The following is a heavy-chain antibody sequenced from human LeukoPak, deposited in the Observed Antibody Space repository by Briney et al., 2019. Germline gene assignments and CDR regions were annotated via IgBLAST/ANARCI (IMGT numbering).Heavy chain of an antibody. J-gene: IGHJ4*02. CDR2: INTDGSTT. CDR1: GFTFSTYW. D-gene: IGHD5-12*01. V-gene: IGHV3-74*01. Sequence: AGSLRLSCVGSGFTFSTYWMHWVRQAPGRGLVWVSGINTDGSTTSYADSVKGRFTISRDNAKNTLYLQMSSLRAEDTAVYYCAKESGYDVDLDYWGQGALVTVSS. CDR3: AKESGYDVDLDY.